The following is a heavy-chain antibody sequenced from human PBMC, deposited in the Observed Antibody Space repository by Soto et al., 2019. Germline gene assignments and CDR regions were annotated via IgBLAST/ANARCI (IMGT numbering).Heavy chain of an antibody. V-gene: IGHV3-23*01. CDR2: ISGSGGST. CDR1: GFTFSSYA. Sequence: HPGGSLRLSCAASGFTFSSYAMSWVRQAPGKGLEWVSAISGSGGSTYYADSVKGRFTISRDNSKNTLYLQMNSLRAEDTAVYYCATANQKGTTVTPSYYYYYGMDVWGQGTTVTVSS. CDR3: ATANQKGTTVTPSYYYYYGMDV. D-gene: IGHD4-17*01. J-gene: IGHJ6*02.